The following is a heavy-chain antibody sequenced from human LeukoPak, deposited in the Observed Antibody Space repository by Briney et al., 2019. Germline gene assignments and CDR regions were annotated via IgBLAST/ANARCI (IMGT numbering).Heavy chain of an antibody. V-gene: IGHV3-53*01. D-gene: IGHD6-13*01. CDR3: ATTSSSWYWYFDL. J-gene: IGHJ2*01. CDR1: GFTFDDYG. Sequence: PGGSLRLSCAASGFTFDDYGMSWVRQAPGKGLEWVSVIYSGGSTYYADSVKGRFTISRDNSKNTLYLQMNSLRAEDTALYYCATTSSSWYWYFDLWGRGTLVTVSS. CDR2: IYSGGST.